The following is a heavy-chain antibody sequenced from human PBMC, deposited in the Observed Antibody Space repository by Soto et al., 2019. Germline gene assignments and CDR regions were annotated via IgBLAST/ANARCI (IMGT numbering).Heavy chain of an antibody. CDR2: ISYEGTNE. V-gene: IGHV3-30-3*01. CDR3: GKDGGQWLPPGYGYGVDV. Sequence: PGGSLRLSCAASEFAFSSYPMYWVRQAPGKGLEWVAFISYEGTNEYYADSVRGRFTVSRDNSKNTLFPQMNSQRVDDTGVYYCGKDGGQWLPPGYGYGVDVWGQGTTVTVSS. CDR1: EFAFSSYP. D-gene: IGHD6-19*01. J-gene: IGHJ6*02.